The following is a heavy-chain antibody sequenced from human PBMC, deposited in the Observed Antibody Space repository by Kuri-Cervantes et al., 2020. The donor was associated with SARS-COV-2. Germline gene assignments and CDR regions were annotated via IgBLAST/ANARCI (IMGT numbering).Heavy chain of an antibody. CDR2: IIPTNGRT. Sequence: SVKVSCKASGVTFSGRCFTWVRQAPGQGLEWMGGIIPTNGRTNYAQKFQGRVTITAHSSTTTVYMELSRLTSEDTAMYYCAREMGTAAAADYWGQGKLVNVSS. V-gene: IGHV1-69*10. J-gene: IGHJ4*02. CDR1: GVTFSGRC. D-gene: IGHD6-13*01. CDR3: AREMGTAAAADY.